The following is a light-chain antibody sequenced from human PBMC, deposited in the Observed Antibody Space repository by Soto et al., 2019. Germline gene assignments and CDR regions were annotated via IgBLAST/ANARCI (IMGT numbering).Light chain of an antibody. Sequence: QSVLTQPPSVSGAPGQTVTISCTGSSSNIGAGYDVHWYQQLPGTAPKLLIYGNKNRPPGVPDRFSGSRSDTSASLAITGLQADDEADYYCQSSDTGLSGSRVFGSGTKVPVL. CDR3: QSSDTGLSGSRV. J-gene: IGLJ1*01. CDR1: SSNIGAGYD. CDR2: GNK. V-gene: IGLV1-40*01.